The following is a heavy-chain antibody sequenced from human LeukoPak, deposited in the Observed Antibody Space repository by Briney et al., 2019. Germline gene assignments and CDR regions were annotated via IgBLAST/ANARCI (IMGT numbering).Heavy chain of an antibody. D-gene: IGHD2-8*01. J-gene: IGHJ5*02. CDR1: GFTFSSYS. CDR2: ISSSSSYI. Sequence: GGSLRLSCAASGFTFSSYSMNWVRQAPGKGLEWVSSISSSSSYIYYADSVKGRFTISRDNAKNSLYLQMNSLRAEDTAVYYCARDDLESRPMVYAICFDPWGQGTLVTVSS. CDR3: ARDDLESRPMVYAICFDP. V-gene: IGHV3-21*01.